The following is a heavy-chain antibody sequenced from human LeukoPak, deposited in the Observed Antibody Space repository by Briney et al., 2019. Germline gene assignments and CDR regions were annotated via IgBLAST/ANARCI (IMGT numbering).Heavy chain of an antibody. J-gene: IGHJ4*02. CDR1: GLTFSSYS. CDR3: ARFDYGGGRDY. CDR2: IGSSSSTI. D-gene: IGHD4-23*01. V-gene: IGHV3-48*01. Sequence: GGSLRLSCAASGLTFSSYSMNWVRQAPGKGLEWVSYIGSSSSTIYYADSVKGRFTISRDNAKNSLYLQMNSLRAEDTAVYYCARFDYGGGRDYWGQGTLVTVSS.